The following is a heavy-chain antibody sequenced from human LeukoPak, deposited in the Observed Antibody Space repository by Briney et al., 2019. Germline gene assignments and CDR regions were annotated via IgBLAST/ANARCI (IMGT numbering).Heavy chain of an antibody. Sequence: GGSQRLSCAASGFTFSDYGMHWVRQAPGKGLQYLSGISINGGSTYYVNSVRGRVTISRDNSKNTLFLQMDSLSIQDVGVYYCARDRSSRRWSDAFDLWGQGTTVIVSS. CDR1: GFTFSDYG. J-gene: IGHJ3*01. D-gene: IGHD3-10*01. CDR2: ISINGGST. CDR3: ARDRSSRRWSDAFDL. V-gene: IGHV3-64*01.